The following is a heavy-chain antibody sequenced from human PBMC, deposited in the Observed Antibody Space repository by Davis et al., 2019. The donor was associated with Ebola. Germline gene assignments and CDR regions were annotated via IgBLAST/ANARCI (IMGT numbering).Heavy chain of an antibody. CDR3: AKDDYHSGSPFDY. J-gene: IGHJ4*02. CDR1: GFTVSSNY. Sequence: PGGSLRLSCAASGFTVSSNYMSWVRQAPGKGLEWVSVIYSGGSTYYADSVKGRFTISRDNSKNTLYLQMNSLRTEDTAVYYCAKDDYHSGSPFDYWGQGTLVTVSS. V-gene: IGHV3-66*01. CDR2: IYSGGST. D-gene: IGHD1-26*01.